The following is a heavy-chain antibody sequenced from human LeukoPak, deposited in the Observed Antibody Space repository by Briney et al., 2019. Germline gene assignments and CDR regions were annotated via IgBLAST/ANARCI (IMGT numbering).Heavy chain of an antibody. J-gene: IGHJ6*03. CDR2: IKQDGSEK. CDR1: GFTFSRYW. CDR3: ARVLRYCSGGNCYSGGLGYMDV. D-gene: IGHD2-15*01. V-gene: IGHV3-7*03. Sequence: GGSLRLSCAASGFTFSRYWMTWVRQAPGKGLEWVANIKQDGSEKYYVDSVKGRFTISRDNAKNSLYLQMNSLRAEDTAVYYCARVLRYCSGGNCYSGGLGYMDVWGKGTTVTISS.